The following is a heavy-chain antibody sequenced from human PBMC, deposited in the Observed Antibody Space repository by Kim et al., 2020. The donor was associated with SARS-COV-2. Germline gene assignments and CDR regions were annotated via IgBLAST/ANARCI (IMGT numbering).Heavy chain of an antibody. Sequence: SETLSLTCTVSGDPISSYYWSWIRQPPGKGLEWIGYINDSGSTNYNPSLKSRITMSVDKSKNQFSLKLSSVSAADTAVYYCAGTQRWLQFAYWGHGTLVT. CDR1: GDPISSYY. CDR2: INDSGST. V-gene: IGHV4-59*13. J-gene: IGHJ4*01. CDR3: AGTQRWLQFAY. D-gene: IGHD6-19*01.